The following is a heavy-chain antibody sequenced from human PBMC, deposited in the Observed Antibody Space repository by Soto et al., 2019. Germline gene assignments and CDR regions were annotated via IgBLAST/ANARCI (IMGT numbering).Heavy chain of an antibody. Sequence: QVQLQESGPGLVKPSETLSLTCTVSGGSVSSGSYYWSWIRQPPGKGLEWIGYIYYSGSTNYNPSPKSRVTISVDTSKNQFSLKLSSVTAADTAVYYCARDSSSWGHWFDPWGQGTLVTVSS. D-gene: IGHD6-13*01. CDR3: ARDSSSWGHWFDP. CDR2: IYYSGST. CDR1: GGSVSSGSYY. J-gene: IGHJ5*02. V-gene: IGHV4-61*01.